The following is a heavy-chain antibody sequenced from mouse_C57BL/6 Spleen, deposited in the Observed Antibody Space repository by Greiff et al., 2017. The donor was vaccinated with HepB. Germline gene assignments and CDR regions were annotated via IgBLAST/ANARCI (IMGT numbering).Heavy chain of an antibody. CDR1: GYTFTSYW. D-gene: IGHD1-1*01. CDR3: ARYGSSSHWYFDV. Sequence: QVQLQQPGAELVKPGASVKMSCKASGYTFTSYWITWVKQRPGQGLEWIGDIYPGSGSTNYNEKFKSKATLTVDTSSSTAYMQRISLTSEDSAVYYCARYGSSSHWYFDVWGTGTTVTVSS. V-gene: IGHV1-55*01. CDR2: IYPGSGST. J-gene: IGHJ1*03.